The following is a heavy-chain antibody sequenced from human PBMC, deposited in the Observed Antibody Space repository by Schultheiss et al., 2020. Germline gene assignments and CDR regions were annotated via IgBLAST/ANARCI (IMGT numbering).Heavy chain of an antibody. V-gene: IGHV4-34*01. D-gene: IGHD6-13*01. CDR1: GGSFSGYY. J-gene: IGHJ6*02. CDR2: INHSGST. CDR3: ARGSSSWYASYYYGMDV. Sequence: SQTLSLTCAVYGGSFSGYYWSWIRQPPGKGLEWIGEINHSGSTNYNPSLKSRVTISVDTSKNQFSLKLSSVTAADTAVYYCARGSSSWYASYYYGMDVWGQGTTVTVSS.